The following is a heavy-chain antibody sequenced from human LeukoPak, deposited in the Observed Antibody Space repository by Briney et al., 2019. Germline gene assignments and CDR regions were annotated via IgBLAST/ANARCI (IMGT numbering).Heavy chain of an antibody. V-gene: IGHV4-34*01. Sequence: SETLSLTCAVYGGSFSGYYWSWIRQPPGKGLEWIGEINHSGSTNYNPSLKSRVTISVDTSKNQFSLKLSSVTAADTAVYYCARQTYGSGSYYNVSWGQGTLVTVSS. CDR2: INHSGST. CDR1: GGSFSGYY. CDR3: ARQTYGSGSYYNVS. J-gene: IGHJ4*02. D-gene: IGHD3-10*01.